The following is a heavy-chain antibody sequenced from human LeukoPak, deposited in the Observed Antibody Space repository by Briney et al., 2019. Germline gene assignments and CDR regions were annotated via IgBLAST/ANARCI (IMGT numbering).Heavy chain of an antibody. CDR1: GFTFSSYE. V-gene: IGHV3-48*03. J-gene: IGHJ5*02. D-gene: IGHD2-15*01. CDR3: AREPLQYCSGGSCYSRGWFDP. CDR2: ISSSGSTI. Sequence: GGSLRLSCAASGFTFSSYEMNWVRQAPGKGLEWVSYISSSGSTIYYADSVKGRFTISRDNAKNSLYLQMNSLRAEDTAVYNCAREPLQYCSGGSCYSRGWFDPWGQGTLVTVSS.